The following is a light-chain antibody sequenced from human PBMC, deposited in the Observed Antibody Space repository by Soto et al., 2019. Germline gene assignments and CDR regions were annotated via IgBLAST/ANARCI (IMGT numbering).Light chain of an antibody. J-gene: IGLJ2*01. CDR2: EGS. Sequence: QSALTQPASVSGSPGQSITISCTGTSSDVGSYNLVSWYQQHPGKAPKLMIYEGSKWPSGVSNRFSGSKSGNTASLTLYGLQAESEADYYCCSYAGSSTFDVVFGGGTKLTVL. V-gene: IGLV2-23*03. CDR3: CSYAGSSTFDVV. CDR1: SSDVGSYNL.